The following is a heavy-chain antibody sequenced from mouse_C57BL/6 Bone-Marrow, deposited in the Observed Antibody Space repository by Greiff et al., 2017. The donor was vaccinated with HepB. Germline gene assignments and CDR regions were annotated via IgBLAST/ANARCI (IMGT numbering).Heavy chain of an antibody. V-gene: IGHV5-9-1*02. J-gene: IGHJ4*01. CDR2: ISSGGDYI. D-gene: IGHD2-2*01. Sequence: EVKLVESGEGLVKPGGSLKLSCAASGFTFSSYAMSWVRQTPEKRLEWVAYISSGGDYIYYADTVKGRFTISRDNARNTLYLQMRSLKSEDTAMYYCTCLSTMVTTVCAMDYWGQGTSVTVSS. CDR3: TCLSTMVTTVCAMDY. CDR1: GFTFSSYA.